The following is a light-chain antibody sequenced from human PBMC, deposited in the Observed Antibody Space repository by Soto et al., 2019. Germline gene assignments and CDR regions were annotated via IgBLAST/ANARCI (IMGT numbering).Light chain of an antibody. CDR2: GAS. J-gene: IGKJ1*01. Sequence: EIVLTQSPGTLSLSPGERATLSCRASQSVSSSYLAWYQQKAGQAPRILIYGASNRATGIPDRFSGSGSGTDFILTISRLEPEDFAVYYCQHYGSSWTFGQGTKVEIK. CDR1: QSVSSSY. CDR3: QHYGSSWT. V-gene: IGKV3-20*01.